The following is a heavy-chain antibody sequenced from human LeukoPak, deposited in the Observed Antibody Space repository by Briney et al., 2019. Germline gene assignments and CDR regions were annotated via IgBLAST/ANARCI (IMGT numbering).Heavy chain of an antibody. CDR3: AREMAAAGPYYFDY. V-gene: IGHV7-4-1*02. D-gene: IGHD6-13*01. CDR1: GYTLTSYA. CDR2: INTNTGNP. Sequence: GASVKVSCKASGYTLTSYAMNWVRQAPGQGLEWMGWINTNTGNPTYAQGFTGRFVFSLDTSVSTAYLQISSLKAEDTAVYYCAREMAAAGPYYFDYWGQGTLVTVSS. J-gene: IGHJ4*02.